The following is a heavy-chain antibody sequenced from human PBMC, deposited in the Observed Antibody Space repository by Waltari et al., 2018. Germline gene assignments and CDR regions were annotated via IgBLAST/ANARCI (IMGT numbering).Heavy chain of an antibody. V-gene: IGHV1-2*06. D-gene: IGHD6-13*01. Sequence: QVQLVQSGAEVKKPGASVKVSCKASGYTFTGYYMHWVRQAPGQGLEWMGRIKPNSGGTNYAQKFQGRVTMTRDTSISTAYMELSRLRSDDTAVYYCARVDIAAASYYFDYWGQGTLVTVSS. CDR3: ARVDIAAASYYFDY. J-gene: IGHJ4*02. CDR2: IKPNSGGT. CDR1: GYTFTGYY.